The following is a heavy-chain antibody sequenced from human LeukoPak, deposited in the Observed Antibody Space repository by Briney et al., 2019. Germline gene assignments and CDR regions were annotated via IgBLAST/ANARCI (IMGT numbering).Heavy chain of an antibody. D-gene: IGHD3-22*01. CDR3: ARDRDYYDSSGYYPLDY. J-gene: IGHJ4*02. V-gene: IGHV1-2*02. Sequence: GASVKVSCKASGYTFTGYYMHWVRQAPGQGLEWMGWINPNSGGTNYAQKFQGRVTMTRDTSISTAYMELTRLRSDDTAVYYCARDRDYYDSSGYYPLDYWGQGSLVTVSS. CDR1: GYTFTGYY. CDR2: INPNSGGT.